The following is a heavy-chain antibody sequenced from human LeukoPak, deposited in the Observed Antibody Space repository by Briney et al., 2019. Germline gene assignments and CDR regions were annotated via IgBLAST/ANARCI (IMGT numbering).Heavy chain of an antibody. CDR3: AGDDYGAQTAAFGI. CDR2: ISSNGGST. J-gene: IGHJ3*02. D-gene: IGHD4-17*01. Sequence: GGSLRLSCAASGFTFSSYAMHWVRQAPGKGLEYVSAISSNGGSTYYANSVKGRFTISRDNSKNTLYLQMGSLRAVDTAVYYCAGDDYGAQTAAFGIWGQGTMVTVSS. V-gene: IGHV3-64*01. CDR1: GFTFSSYA.